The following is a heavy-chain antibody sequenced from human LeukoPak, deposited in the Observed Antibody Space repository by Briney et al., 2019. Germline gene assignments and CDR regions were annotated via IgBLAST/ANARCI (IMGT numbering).Heavy chain of an antibody. D-gene: IGHD6-6*01. CDR2: INPNSGGT. V-gene: IGHV1-2*02. Sequence: ASVKVSCKASGYTFTGYYMHWVRQAPGQGLEWMGWINPNSGGTNYAQKFQGRVTMTRDTSISTAYMELSRLRSDDTAVYYCAREPLLYSSPSHAFDIWGQGTMVTVSS. CDR3: AREPLLYSSPSHAFDI. CDR1: GYTFTGYY. J-gene: IGHJ3*02.